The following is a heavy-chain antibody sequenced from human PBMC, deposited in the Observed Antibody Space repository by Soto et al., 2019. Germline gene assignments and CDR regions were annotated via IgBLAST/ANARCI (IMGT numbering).Heavy chain of an antibody. J-gene: IGHJ6*02. Sequence: GASVKVSCKASGGTFSSYAISWVRQAPGQGLEWMGGIIPIFGTANYAQKFQGRVTITADESTSTAYMELSSLKSEDTAVYYSATVGHPGWGYGMDVCGQGTTFTVSS. CDR1: GGTFSSYA. CDR2: IIPIFGTA. D-gene: IGHD6-19*01. CDR3: ATVGHPGWGYGMDV. V-gene: IGHV1-69*13.